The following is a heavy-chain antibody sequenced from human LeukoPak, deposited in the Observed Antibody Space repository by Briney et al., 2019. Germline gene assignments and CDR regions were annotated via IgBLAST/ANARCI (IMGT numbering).Heavy chain of an antibody. CDR1: GGSFSGYY. D-gene: IGHD3-22*01. J-gene: IGHJ4*02. CDR2: INRSGRT. V-gene: IGHV4-34*01. Sequence: SETLSLTCAVYGGSFSGYYWSWIRQPPGKGLEWIGEINRSGRTNYNPPLKSRVTISVDAYKNQFSLKLSSVTAADTAVYYCAGGPTYYYDSSGYWDPYYFDYWGQGTLVTVSS. CDR3: AGGPTYYYDSSGYWDPYYFDY.